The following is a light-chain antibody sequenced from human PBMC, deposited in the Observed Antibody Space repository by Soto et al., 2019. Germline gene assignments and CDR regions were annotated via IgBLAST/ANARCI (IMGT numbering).Light chain of an antibody. CDR3: QQYDMSPLIT. V-gene: IGKV3-20*01. CDR2: GAS. J-gene: IGKJ4*01. CDR1: QTVNSNY. Sequence: EIVLTQSPGTLSLSPGERATLSCRASQTVNSNYLAWYQQRAGQAPRLLIYGASTRAADIPDRFSGSGSGTDFTLTISRLEAEDFAVYYCQQYDMSPLITFGGGTKVEIK.